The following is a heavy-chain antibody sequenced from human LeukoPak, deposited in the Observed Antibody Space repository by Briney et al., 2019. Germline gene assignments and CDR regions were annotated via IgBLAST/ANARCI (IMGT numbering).Heavy chain of an antibody. CDR2: ISAYNGNT. D-gene: IGHD3-22*01. CDR1: GYTLTSYG. Sequence: GASVKVSCTASGYTLTSYGISWVRQAPRQGLEGMGWISAYNGNTNYAQKLQGRVTMTRDTSTSTAHMEPRSLRCDDTAVYYCARTETYYYDSGGYSTRYFDYWGEGTLVTVSS. J-gene: IGHJ4*02. V-gene: IGHV1-18*01. CDR3: ARTETYYYDSGGYSTRYFDY.